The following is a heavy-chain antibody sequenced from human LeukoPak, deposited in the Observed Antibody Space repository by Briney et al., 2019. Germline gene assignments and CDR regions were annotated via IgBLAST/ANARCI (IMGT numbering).Heavy chain of an antibody. CDR3: TTEGYCTNGVCYAGIDY. Sequence: PGGSLRLSCAASGFTFSNAWMSWVRQAPGKGLEWVGRIKSKTDGGTTDYAAPVKGRFTISRDDSKNTLYLQMNSLKTEDTAVYYCTTEGYCTNGVCYAGIDYWGQGTLVTVSS. J-gene: IGHJ4*02. CDR1: GFTFSNAW. V-gene: IGHV3-15*01. CDR2: IKSKTDGGTT. D-gene: IGHD2-8*01.